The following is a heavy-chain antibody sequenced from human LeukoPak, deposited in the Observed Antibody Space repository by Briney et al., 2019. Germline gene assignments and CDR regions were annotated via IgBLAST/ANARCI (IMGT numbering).Heavy chain of an antibody. J-gene: IGHJ3*01. V-gene: IGHV3-21*01. CDR3: TRDWSPSVRAFDV. CDR2: LSLDGTLI. CDR1: GFTFSSYH. Sequence: GGSLRLSCAASGFTFSSYHMIWVRQAPGKGLEWVAFLSLDGTLIQYADSVRGRFTISRDNAKNSLYPQMTSLRAEDTAVYYCTRDWSPSVRAFDVWGQGTMVTASS. D-gene: IGHD3-10*01.